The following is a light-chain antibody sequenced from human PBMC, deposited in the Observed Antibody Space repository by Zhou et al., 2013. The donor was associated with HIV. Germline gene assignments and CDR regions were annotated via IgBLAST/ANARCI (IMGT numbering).Light chain of an antibody. V-gene: IGKV1-17*01. Sequence: QMSQSPSSLPASVGDRVTITCRASQDIGNDVNWYQHKPGEAPRRLIYGASNLQTGVPSRFSGRGHGTDFSLTISGLQSEDVATYFCLHNGRRTPKTFGQGTKV. CDR3: LHNGRRTPKT. CDR1: QDIGND. CDR2: GAS. J-gene: IGKJ1*01.